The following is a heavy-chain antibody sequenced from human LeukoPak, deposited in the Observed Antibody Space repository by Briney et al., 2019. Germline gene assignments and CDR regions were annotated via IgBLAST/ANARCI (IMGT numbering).Heavy chain of an antibody. CDR2: INHSGST. D-gene: IGHD6-13*01. CDR1: GGSFSGYY. V-gene: IGHV4-34*01. CDR3: ARHADSSSWYLGFDY. Sequence: SETLSLTCAVYGGSFSGYYWSWIRQPPGKGLEWIGEINHSGSTNYNPSLKSRVTISVDTSKNQFSLKLSSVTAADTAVYYCARHADSSSWYLGFDYWGQGTLVTVSS. J-gene: IGHJ4*02.